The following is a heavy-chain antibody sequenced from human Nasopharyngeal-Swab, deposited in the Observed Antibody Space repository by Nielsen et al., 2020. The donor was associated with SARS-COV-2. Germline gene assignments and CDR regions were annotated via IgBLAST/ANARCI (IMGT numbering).Heavy chain of an antibody. J-gene: IGHJ5*02. CDR2: ISSSCSTI. CDR3: ARGDRFDP. V-gene: IGHV3-48*01. Sequence: GESLKIPCAASGFTFRSYSMNWVRQAPGKGLGWVSYISSSCSTIYYADSVKGRFTISRDNAKNSLYLQMNRLRAEETAVYYCARGDRFDPWGQGTLATVSS. CDR1: GFTFRSYS.